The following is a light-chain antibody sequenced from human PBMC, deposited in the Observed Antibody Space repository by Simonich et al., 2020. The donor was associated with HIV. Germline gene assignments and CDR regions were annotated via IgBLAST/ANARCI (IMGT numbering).Light chain of an antibody. CDR2: WAA. J-gene: IGKJ1*01. CDR3: QQYHSIPWT. V-gene: IGKV4-1*01. Sequence: DIVMTQSPDSLAVSLGERATINYKSSQSVLYRSNNKEDVGWYPQKPGQPPKLLIYWAAPRESGVPDRFSGSGSGTDFAHTSSSLQAEDVAVYYCQQYHSIPWTFGQGTKVEIK. CDR1: QSVLYRSNNKED.